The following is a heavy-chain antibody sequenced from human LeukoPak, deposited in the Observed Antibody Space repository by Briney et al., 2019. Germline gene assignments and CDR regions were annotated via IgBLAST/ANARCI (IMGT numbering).Heavy chain of an antibody. CDR1: GGSISSGGYY. CDR3: ARVFGDNQNYYDSSGYHGDY. CDR2: IYYSGST. Sequence: KPSETLSLTCTVSGGSISSGGYYWSWIRQHPGKGLEWIGYIYYSGSTYYNPSLKSRVTISVDTSKNQFSLKLSSVTAADTAVYYCARVFGDNQNYYDSSGYHGDYWGQGTLVTVSS. V-gene: IGHV4-31*03. D-gene: IGHD3-22*01. J-gene: IGHJ4*02.